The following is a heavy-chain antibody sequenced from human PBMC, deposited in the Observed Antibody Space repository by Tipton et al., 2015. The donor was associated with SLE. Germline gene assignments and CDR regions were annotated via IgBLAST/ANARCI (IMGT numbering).Heavy chain of an antibody. V-gene: IGHV3-30*19. CDR1: GFSFRSYG. CDR3: HRDRIQGQEY. D-gene: IGHD2/OR15-2a*01. Sequence: SLRLSCAASGFSFRSYGMHWVRQAPGKGLEWLAFIRYDGSKIYYADSLRGRITVSRDNSGNTLFLHMNSLRAEDTAVYYCHRDRIQGQEYWGQGTLVSVSS. J-gene: IGHJ4*02. CDR2: IRYDGSKI.